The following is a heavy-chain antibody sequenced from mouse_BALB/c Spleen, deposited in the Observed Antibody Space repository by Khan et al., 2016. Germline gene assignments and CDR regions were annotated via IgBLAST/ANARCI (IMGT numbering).Heavy chain of an antibody. J-gene: IGHJ3*01. D-gene: IGHD2-1*01. Sequence: QIQLVQSGPELKKPGETVKISCKASGYTFTNYGMNWVKQAPGKGLKWMGWINTNTGEPTYAEEFKGRFAFSLETSASTAYLQINNLKNEDTATXSCAESTMGFAYWGKGTLVTVSA. V-gene: IGHV9-3*02. CDR2: INTNTGEP. CDR3: AESTMGFAY. CDR1: GYTFTNYG.